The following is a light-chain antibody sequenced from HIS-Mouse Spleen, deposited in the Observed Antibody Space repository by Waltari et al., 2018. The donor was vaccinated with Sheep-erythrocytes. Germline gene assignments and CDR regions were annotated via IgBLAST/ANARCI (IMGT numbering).Light chain of an antibody. CDR2: QDS. J-gene: IGLJ2*01. Sequence: SYELTQPPSVSVSPGQTASITCSGDKLGDQYACWYQQKPGQSPVLVISQDSKRPSGIPERFSGSNAGNTATLTISGTQAMDEADYYCQAWDSSTAVFGGGTKLTVL. V-gene: IGLV3-1*01. CDR1: KLGDQY. CDR3: QAWDSSTAV.